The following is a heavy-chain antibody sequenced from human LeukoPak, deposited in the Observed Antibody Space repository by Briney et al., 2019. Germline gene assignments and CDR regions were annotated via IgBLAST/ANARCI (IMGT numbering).Heavy chain of an antibody. CDR3: AREDSSSWNLGWFDP. Sequence: PSETLSLTCGVYGGSFSGSYRSWIRQPPGKGPERIGEINHGGGTSYNPSLKSRVTISVDTSKNQFSLKLSSVTAAETAVYYCAREDSSSWNLGWFDPWGQGTLVTVSS. J-gene: IGHJ5*02. CDR1: GGSFSGSY. CDR2: INHGGGT. D-gene: IGHD6-13*01. V-gene: IGHV4-34*01.